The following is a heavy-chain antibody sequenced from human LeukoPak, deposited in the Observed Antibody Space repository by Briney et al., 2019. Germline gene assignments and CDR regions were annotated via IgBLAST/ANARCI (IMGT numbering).Heavy chain of an antibody. D-gene: IGHD6-19*01. CDR1: GFTFRNYG. CDR2: IRYDGSNK. CDR3: ARTGYSSGWSHYYYYMDV. V-gene: IGHV3-30*02. Sequence: GGSLRLSCAASGFTFRNYGMHWVRQAPGKGLEWVAFIRYDGSNKYYADSVKGRFTISRDNSKNTLYLQMSSQRAEDTAVYYCARTGYSSGWSHYYYYMDVWGKGTTVTVSS. J-gene: IGHJ6*03.